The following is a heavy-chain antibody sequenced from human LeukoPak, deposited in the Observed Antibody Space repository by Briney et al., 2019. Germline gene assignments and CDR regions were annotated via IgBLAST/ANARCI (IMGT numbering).Heavy chain of an antibody. CDR3: ARDSNPEIMITFGGVLGYFDY. CDR2: FDPEDGET. CDR1: GYTLTELS. V-gene: IGHV1-24*01. D-gene: IGHD3-16*02. J-gene: IGHJ4*02. Sequence: GASVKVSCKVSGYTLTELSMHWVRQAPGKGLEWMGGFDPEDGETIYAQKFQGRVTMTTDTSTSTAYMELRSLRSDDTAVYYCARDSNPEIMITFGGVLGYFDYWGQGTLVTVSS.